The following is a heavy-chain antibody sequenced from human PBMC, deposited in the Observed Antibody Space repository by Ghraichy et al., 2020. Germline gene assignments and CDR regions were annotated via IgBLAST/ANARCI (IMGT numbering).Heavy chain of an antibody. CDR2: ISAYNGNT. J-gene: IGHJ6*02. CDR1: GYTFTSYG. V-gene: IGHV1-18*01. Sequence: ASVKVSCKASGYTFTSYGISWVRQAPGQGLEWMGWISAYNGNTNYAQKLQGRVTMTTDTSTSTAYMELRSLRSDDTAVYYCARAVVVPAAIIIDYYYYGMDVWGQGTTVTVSS. CDR3: ARAVVVPAAIIIDYYYYGMDV. D-gene: IGHD2-2*02.